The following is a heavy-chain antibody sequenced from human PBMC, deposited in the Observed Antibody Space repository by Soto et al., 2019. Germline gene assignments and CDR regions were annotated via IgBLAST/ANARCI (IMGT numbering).Heavy chain of an antibody. V-gene: IGHV3-33*01. CDR2: IWYDGSNK. Sequence: GGSLRLSCAASGFTFSSYGMHWVRQAPGKGLEWVAVIWYDGSNKYYADSVKGRFTISRDNSKNRLYLQMNSLRAEDTAVYYCAREPDITIFGVVIIDGDIGDAFDIWGQGTMVTVSS. D-gene: IGHD3-3*01. CDR3: AREPDITIFGVVIIDGDIGDAFDI. CDR1: GFTFSSYG. J-gene: IGHJ3*02.